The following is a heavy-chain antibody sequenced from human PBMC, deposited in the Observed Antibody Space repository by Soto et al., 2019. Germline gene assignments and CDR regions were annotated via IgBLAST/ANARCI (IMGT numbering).Heavy chain of an antibody. J-gene: IGHJ4*02. D-gene: IGHD3-22*01. V-gene: IGHV4-34*01. CDR2: INHSGST. CDR3: AREYKGYYDSSAYVDY. Sequence: SETLSLTCAVYGGSFSGYYWSWIRQPPGKGLEWIGEINHSGSTNYNPSLKSRVTISVDTSKNQFSLKLSSVTAADTAVYYCAREYKGYYDSSAYVDYWGQGTLVTVSS. CDR1: GGSFSGYY.